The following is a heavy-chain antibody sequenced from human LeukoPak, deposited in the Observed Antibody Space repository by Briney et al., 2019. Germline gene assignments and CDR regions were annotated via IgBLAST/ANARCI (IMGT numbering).Heavy chain of an antibody. CDR3: ATGRIAAAATVYYFDY. V-gene: IGHV4-34*01. J-gene: IGHJ4*02. Sequence: SETLSLTCAVYGGSFRGYYWSWIRQPPGKGLEWIGEINHSGSTNHNPSLKSRVTISVHTSKNQFSLKLSSVTAADTAVYYCATGRIAAAATVYYFDYWGQGTLVTVSS. D-gene: IGHD6-13*01. CDR2: INHSGST. CDR1: GGSFRGYY.